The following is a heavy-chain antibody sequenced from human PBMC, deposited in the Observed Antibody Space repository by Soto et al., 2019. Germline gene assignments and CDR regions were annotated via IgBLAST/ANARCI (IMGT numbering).Heavy chain of an antibody. V-gene: IGHV1-18*04. Sequence: QVQLVQSGAEVKKPGASVKVSCKASGYTFTNNVITWVRQAPGQGLEWMGWISPYNDNANNAQKFQGRITMTTDTSTSTAYMELRSMRSADTAVYYCARGPYDFWSGAYYYFAMDVWGQGTTVTVSS. J-gene: IGHJ6*02. D-gene: IGHD3-3*01. CDR1: GYTFTNNV. CDR3: ARGPYDFWSGAYYYFAMDV. CDR2: ISPYNDNA.